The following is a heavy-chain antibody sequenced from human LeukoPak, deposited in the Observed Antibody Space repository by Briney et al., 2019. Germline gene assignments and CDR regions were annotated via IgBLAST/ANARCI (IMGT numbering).Heavy chain of an antibody. D-gene: IGHD4-17*01. J-gene: IGHJ5*02. CDR1: GGSFSGYY. V-gene: IGHV4-34*01. CDR2: INHSGST. CDR3: ARGAAVTTGLGWFDP. Sequence: SETLSLTCAVYGGSFSGYYWSWIRQPPGKGLEWIGEINHSGSTNYNPSLKSRVTISVDTSKNQFSLKLSSVTAADTAVYYCARGAAVTTGLGWFDPWGQGTLVTVSS.